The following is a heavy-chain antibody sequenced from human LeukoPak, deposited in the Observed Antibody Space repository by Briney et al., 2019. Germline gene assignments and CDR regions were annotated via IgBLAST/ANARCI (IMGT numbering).Heavy chain of an antibody. CDR2: IYYSGST. J-gene: IGHJ4*02. V-gene: IGHV4-59*01. Sequence: SETLSLTCTVSGGSISSYYWSWIRQPPGQGLEWIGYIYYSGSTNYNPSLKSRVTISVDTSKNQFSLKLSSVTAADTAVYYCARVGGIVGATTYFDYWGQGTLVTVSS. CDR1: GGSISSYY. D-gene: IGHD1-26*01. CDR3: ARVGGIVGATTYFDY.